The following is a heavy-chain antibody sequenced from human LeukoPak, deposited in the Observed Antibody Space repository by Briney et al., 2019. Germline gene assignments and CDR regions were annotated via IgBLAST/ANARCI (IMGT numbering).Heavy chain of an antibody. D-gene: IGHD2-2*01. CDR1: GFTFSSYS. J-gene: IGHJ4*02. Sequence: GGSLRLSCAASGFTFSSYSMNWVRQAPEKGLEWVSSISSSSSYIYYADSVKGRFTISRDNAKNSLYLQMNSLRAEDTAVYYCARDRYCSSTSCYDYWGQGTLVTVSS. CDR3: ARDRYCSSTSCYDY. CDR2: ISSSSSYI. V-gene: IGHV3-21*01.